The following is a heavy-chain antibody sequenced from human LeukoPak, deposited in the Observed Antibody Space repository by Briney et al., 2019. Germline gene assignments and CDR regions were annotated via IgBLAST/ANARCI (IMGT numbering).Heavy chain of an antibody. CDR3: AKERATTTSFDY. CDR2: IGGNGGGT. D-gene: IGHD4-11*01. V-gene: IGHV3-23*01. J-gene: IGHJ4*02. Sequence: GGSLRLSCAASGFTFSSFLMSWVRQAPGTGLEWVSIIGGNGGGTYYADSVKGRFTISRDNSKNTLYLQMNSLRAEDTAVYFCAKERATTTSFDYWGQGTLVTVSS. CDR1: GFTFSSFL.